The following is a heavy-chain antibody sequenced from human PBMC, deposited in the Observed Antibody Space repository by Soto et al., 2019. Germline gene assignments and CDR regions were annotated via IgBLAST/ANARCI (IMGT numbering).Heavy chain of an antibody. J-gene: IGHJ4*02. CDR2: MNPNSGNT. CDR1: GYTFTSYD. Sequence: ASVKVSCKASGYTFTSYDFNWVRQATGQGPEWLGWMNPNSGNTGYTQKFQGRVTMTSDTSISTAYMELSSLRSEDTAVYYCARDLGGWPDYWXQVXLVXVSS. CDR3: ARDLGGWPDY. V-gene: IGHV1-8*01. D-gene: IGHD2-15*01.